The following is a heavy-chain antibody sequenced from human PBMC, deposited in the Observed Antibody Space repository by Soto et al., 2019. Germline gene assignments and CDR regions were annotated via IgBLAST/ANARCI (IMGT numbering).Heavy chain of an antibody. Sequence: SETLSLTCTVSGGSISSYYWSWIRQPPGKGLEWIGYVYYGGSTNYNPSLKSRVTISVDKSKNQFSLTLRSVTAADTAIYYCARDGSAWYPSEYFYYWGQGTLVTVSS. J-gene: IGHJ1*01. V-gene: IGHV4-59*01. CDR3: ARDGSAWYPSEYFYY. D-gene: IGHD6-13*01. CDR2: VYYGGST. CDR1: GGSISSYY.